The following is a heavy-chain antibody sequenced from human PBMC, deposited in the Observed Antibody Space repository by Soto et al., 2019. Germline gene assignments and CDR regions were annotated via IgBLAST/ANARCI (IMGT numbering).Heavy chain of an antibody. Sequence: QVQLQESGPGLVKPSETLSLTCTVSGGSISSYYWSWIRQPPGKGLEWIGYIYYSGSTNYNPSLKSRVTRSVDTAKNQFSLKLSSVTAADTAVYYCARGIISGLRDYWGQGTLVTVSS. CDR1: GGSISSYY. CDR3: ARGIISGLRDY. J-gene: IGHJ4*02. CDR2: IYYSGST. D-gene: IGHD3-10*01. V-gene: IGHV4-59*01.